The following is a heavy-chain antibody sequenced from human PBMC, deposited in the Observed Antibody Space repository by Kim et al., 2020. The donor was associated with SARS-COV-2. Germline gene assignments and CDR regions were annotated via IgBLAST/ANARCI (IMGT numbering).Heavy chain of an antibody. Sequence: DSVKVLFTISRDNSKNALYLQMNSLKAEYTALYYCASWGYSGDADYYFDYWGQGTLVTVSS. CDR3: ASWGYSGDADYYFDY. J-gene: IGHJ4*02. D-gene: IGHD5-12*01. V-gene: IGHV3-66*01.